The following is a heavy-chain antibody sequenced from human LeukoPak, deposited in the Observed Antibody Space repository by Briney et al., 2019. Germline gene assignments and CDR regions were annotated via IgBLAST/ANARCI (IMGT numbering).Heavy chain of an antibody. J-gene: IGHJ4*02. CDR3: ARDPEAQYNDFWSGYFDY. V-gene: IGHV1-69*01. D-gene: IGHD3-3*01. CDR1: GGTFSSYA. CDR2: IIPIFGTA. Sequence: SVKVSCKASGGTFSSYAISWVRQAPGQGLEWMGGIIPIFGTANYAQKFQGRVTITADESTSTAYMELSSLRSEDTAVYYCARDPEAQYNDFWSGYFDYWGQGTLVTVSS.